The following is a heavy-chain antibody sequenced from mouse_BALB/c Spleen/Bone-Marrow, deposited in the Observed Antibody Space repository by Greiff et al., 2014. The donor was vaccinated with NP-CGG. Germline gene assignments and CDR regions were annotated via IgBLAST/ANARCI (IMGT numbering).Heavy chain of an antibody. J-gene: IGHJ3*01. Sequence: DVKLVESGGGLVKPGGSLELSCAASGFTFSSYAMSWVRQTPEKRLEWVASISSGGSTYYPDSVKGRFTISRDNARNILYLQMSRLRAEDTAMYYCAKRGAYGNFWFAYWGQGTLVTVSA. CDR3: AKRGAYGNFWFAY. CDR1: GFTFSSYA. V-gene: IGHV5-6-5*01. D-gene: IGHD2-10*02. CDR2: ISSGGST.